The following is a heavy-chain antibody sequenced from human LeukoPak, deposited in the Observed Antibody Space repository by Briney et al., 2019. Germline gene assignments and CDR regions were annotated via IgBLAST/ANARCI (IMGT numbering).Heavy chain of an antibody. V-gene: IGHV1-46*01. CDR2: INPSGGST. Sequence: ASVKVSCKASGYTFTSYYMHWVRQAPGQGLEWMGIINPSGGSTSYAQKFQGRVTMTRDMSTSTVYMELSSLRSEDTPVYYCAREFPPLYCSGGSCEFNWFDPWGQGTLVTVSS. D-gene: IGHD2-15*01. CDR1: GYTFTSYY. J-gene: IGHJ5*02. CDR3: AREFPPLYCSGGSCEFNWFDP.